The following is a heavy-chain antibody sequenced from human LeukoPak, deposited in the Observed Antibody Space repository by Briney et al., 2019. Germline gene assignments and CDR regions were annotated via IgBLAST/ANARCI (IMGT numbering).Heavy chain of an antibody. V-gene: IGHV4-34*01. J-gene: IGHJ4*02. CDR1: GGSFSGYY. Sequence: PSETLSLTCAVYGGSFSGYYWSWIRQPPGKGLEWIGSIYYSGSTYYNPSLKSRVTISVDTSKNQFSLKLSSVTAADTAVYYCARGVGVFDYWGQGTLVTVSS. CDR2: IYYSGST. D-gene: IGHD2-15*01. CDR3: ARGVGVFDY.